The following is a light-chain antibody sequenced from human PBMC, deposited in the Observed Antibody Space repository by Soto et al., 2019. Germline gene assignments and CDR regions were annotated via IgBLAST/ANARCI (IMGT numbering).Light chain of an antibody. CDR1: ISDVVVYDY. CDR2: DFI. CDR3: RSYTSSSTYV. J-gene: IGLJ1*01. Sequence: QSVLTQPASVSGSPGQSITISFTVTISDVVVYDYVSFYQQHPVKAPKLMIYDFINLPSLFSNRFSVSNSGNTSTLTISGXQAEDEDDYDCRSYTSSSTYVFGTGTKVTVL. V-gene: IGLV2-14*01.